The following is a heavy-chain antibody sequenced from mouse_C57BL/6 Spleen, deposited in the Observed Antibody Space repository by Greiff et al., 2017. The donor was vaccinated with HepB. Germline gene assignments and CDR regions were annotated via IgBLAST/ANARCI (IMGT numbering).Heavy chain of an antibody. CDR1: GYTFTNYW. D-gene: IGHD2-3*01. Sequence: VQLQHSGAELVRPGTSVKMSCKASGYTFTNYWIGWAKQRPGHGLEWIGDIYPGGGYTNYNEKFKGKATLTADKSSSTAYMQFSSLTSEDSAIYYCARSYDGYYGFAYWGQGTLVTVSA. CDR3: ARSYDGYYGFAY. CDR2: IYPGGGYT. J-gene: IGHJ3*01. V-gene: IGHV1-63*01.